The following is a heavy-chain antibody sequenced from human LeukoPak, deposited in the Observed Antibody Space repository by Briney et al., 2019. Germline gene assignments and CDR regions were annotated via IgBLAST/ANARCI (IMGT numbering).Heavy chain of an antibody. V-gene: IGHV1-2*04. J-gene: IGHJ5*02. D-gene: IGHD6-6*01. CDR1: GYTFTGYY. Sequence: ASVKVSCKASGYTFTGYYMHWVRQAPGQGLEWMGWINPNSGGTNYAQKFQGWVTMTRDTSISTAYMELSRLRSDDTAVYYCARRRIAARQGNWFDPWGQGTLVTVSS. CDR2: INPNSGGT. CDR3: ARRRIAARQGNWFDP.